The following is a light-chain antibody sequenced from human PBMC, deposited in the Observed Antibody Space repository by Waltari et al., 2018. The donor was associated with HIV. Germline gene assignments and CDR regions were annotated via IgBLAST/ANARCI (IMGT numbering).Light chain of an antibody. CDR1: SSDVGGYNH. CDR3: SSYTRSSTLGV. J-gene: IGLJ1*01. CDR2: GVS. Sequence: QSALTQPASVSGSPGQSITISCTGTSSDVGGYNHVSWYQQHPGTAPKLMIFGVSNRPSGVSHRFSCSKSGNTASLTIAGLQAEDEADYYCSSYTRSSTLGVFGTGTKVTVL. V-gene: IGLV2-14*03.